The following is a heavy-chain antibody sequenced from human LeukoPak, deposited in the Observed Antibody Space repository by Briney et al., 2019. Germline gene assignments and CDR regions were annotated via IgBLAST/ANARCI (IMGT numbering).Heavy chain of an antibody. V-gene: IGHV3-30-3*01. Sequence: GGSPRLSCAASGFTFSSYAMHWVRQAPGKGLEWVAVISYDGSNKYYADSVKGRFTISRDNAKNSLYLQMNSLRAEDTAVYYCASPVGVDTAIYYYYYYGMDVWGQGTTVTVSS. CDR3: ASPVGVDTAIYYYYYYGMDV. CDR1: GFTFSSYA. D-gene: IGHD5-18*01. CDR2: ISYDGSNK. J-gene: IGHJ6*02.